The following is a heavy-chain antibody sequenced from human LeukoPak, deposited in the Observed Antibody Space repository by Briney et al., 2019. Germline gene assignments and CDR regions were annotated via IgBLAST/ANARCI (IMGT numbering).Heavy chain of an antibody. J-gene: IGHJ4*02. CDR3: AKRGVVIRVILVGFHKEANYFDS. D-gene: IGHD3-22*01. CDR2: ISDSGGRT. Sequence: GGALRLSCAVSGITLSNYGMSWVRQAPGKGVEWVAGISDSGGRTNYADSVKGRFTISRDNPKNTLYLQMNSLRAEDTAVYFCAKRGVVIRVILVGFHKEANYFDSWGQGALVTVSS. V-gene: IGHV3-23*01. CDR1: GITLSNYG.